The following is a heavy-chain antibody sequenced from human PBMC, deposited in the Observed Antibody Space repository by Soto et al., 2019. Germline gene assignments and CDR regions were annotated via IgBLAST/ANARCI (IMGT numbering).Heavy chain of an antibody. D-gene: IGHD1-20*01. CDR1: GASISGSYYY. J-gene: IGHJ4*02. CDR3: ATSQKGYNWNHFDH. Sequence: QLQLQESGPGLVKPSETLSLTCAVSGASISGSYYYWAWLRQSPGKGPEWIGSVFYTGFTSYNPSLESRVSVSVDTSKSQFSLKLSAVTAADTAVYYCATSQKGYNWNHFDHWGQGALVTVSS. CDR2: VFYTGFT. V-gene: IGHV4-39*01.